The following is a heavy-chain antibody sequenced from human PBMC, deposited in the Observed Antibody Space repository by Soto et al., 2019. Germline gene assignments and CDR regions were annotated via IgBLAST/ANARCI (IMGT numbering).Heavy chain of an antibody. CDR2: TIPALGKT. Sequence: SVKVSCKPSGDNFKKNVFTWVRQAPGQGLEWMGGTIPALGKTHYIEKFQGRVTITVDDATRTVYMEVRDLTAEDTASYYCARGPFRPSAMDVWGQGTTVTVSS. CDR1: GDNFKKNV. CDR3: ARGPFRPSAMDV. V-gene: IGHV1-69*10. D-gene: IGHD3-10*01. J-gene: IGHJ6*02.